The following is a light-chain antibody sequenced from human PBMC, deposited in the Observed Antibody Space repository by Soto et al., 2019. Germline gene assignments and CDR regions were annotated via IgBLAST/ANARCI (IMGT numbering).Light chain of an antibody. J-gene: IGLJ1*01. Sequence: QSALTQPASVSGSPGQSITITCTGTSSDVGGYKYVSWYQQLPGKAPKLVIYDVSNRPSGVSSRFSGSKSGNTASLTISGLQAEDEADYYCCSYTTTPGYVFGTGTKLTVL. CDR3: CSYTTTPGYV. CDR2: DVS. V-gene: IGLV2-14*03. CDR1: SSDVGGYKY.